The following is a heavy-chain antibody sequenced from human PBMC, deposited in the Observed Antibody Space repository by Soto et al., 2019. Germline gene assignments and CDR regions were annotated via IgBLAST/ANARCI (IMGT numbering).Heavy chain of an antibody. V-gene: IGHV1-69*13. J-gene: IGHJ6*02. CDR3: ARPSAPIYSYGPDYGMDV. CDR1: GGTFSNYP. D-gene: IGHD5-18*01. CDR2: IIPVFGTV. Sequence: SVKVSCKASGGTFSNYPISWVRQAPGQGLEWMVGIIPVFGTVNYAQNFQGRVTITADESTSTAYMELSSLKSEDTAVYYCARPSAPIYSYGPDYGMDVWGQGTTVTVSS.